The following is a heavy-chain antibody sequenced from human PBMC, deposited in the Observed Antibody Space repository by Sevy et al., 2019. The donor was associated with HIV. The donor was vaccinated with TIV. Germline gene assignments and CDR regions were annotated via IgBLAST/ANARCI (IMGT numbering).Heavy chain of an antibody. V-gene: IGHV3-21*01. J-gene: IGHJ6*02. CDR1: GFTFRSYS. CDR2: ISTESTYI. D-gene: IGHD2-8*01. Sequence: GGSLRLSCAASGFTFRSYSMNWVRQAPGEGLEWISSISTESTYIYYADSLKGRFTISRDNAKNSLFLQMNSLRAEDTAVYYCARINCTNGVCFQGYYYYAMDVWGQGTTVTVSS. CDR3: ARINCTNGVCFQGYYYYAMDV.